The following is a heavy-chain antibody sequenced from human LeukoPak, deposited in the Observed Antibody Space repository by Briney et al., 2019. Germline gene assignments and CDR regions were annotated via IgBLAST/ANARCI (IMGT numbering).Heavy chain of an antibody. J-gene: IGHJ5*02. Sequence: ASVKVSCKASGYTFINYDINWVRQAPGQGLEWMGWMNPNSGNTGYAQKFQGRVTITRNTSLSTAYMELNSLTSEDTAVYFCATRRLERRAGSWFDPWGQGTLVTVSS. D-gene: IGHD3-3*01. CDR3: ATRRLERRAGSWFDP. CDR1: GYTFINYD. V-gene: IGHV1-8*03. CDR2: MNPNSGNT.